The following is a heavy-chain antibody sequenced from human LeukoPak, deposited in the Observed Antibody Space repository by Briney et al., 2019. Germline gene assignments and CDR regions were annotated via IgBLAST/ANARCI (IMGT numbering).Heavy chain of an antibody. CDR3: ARDPIKRYGDYVREAFDI. D-gene: IGHD4-17*01. Sequence: PSETLSLTCTVSGGSISSGSYYWSWIRQPPGKGLEWIGEINHSGSTNYNPSLKSRVTISVDTSKNQFSLKLSSVTAADTAVYYCARDPIKRYGDYVREAFDIWGQGTMVTVSS. CDR2: INHSGST. V-gene: IGHV4-39*07. CDR1: GGSISSGSYY. J-gene: IGHJ3*02.